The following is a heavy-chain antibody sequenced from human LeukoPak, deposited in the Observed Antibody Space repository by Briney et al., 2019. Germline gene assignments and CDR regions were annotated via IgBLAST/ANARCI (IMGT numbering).Heavy chain of an antibody. CDR1: GGSFSGYS. V-gene: IGHV4-34*01. Sequence: SETLSLTCSVYGGSFSGYSWSCIRQPPPKGLEWVWEINHSVSTTYNPSLKSRDTISLYTSKNQFSLKLSSLRPAHTAVCYSARAYYYGSATYRPHRGYFQRWGQGTLVTVSS. D-gene: IGHD3-10*01. J-gene: IGHJ1*01. CDR2: INHSVST. CDR3: ARAYYYGSATYRPHRGYFQR.